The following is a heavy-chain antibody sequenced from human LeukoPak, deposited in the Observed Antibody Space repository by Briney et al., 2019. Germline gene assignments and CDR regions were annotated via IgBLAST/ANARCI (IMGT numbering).Heavy chain of an antibody. CDR1: EFTFSSYG. Sequence: GGSLRLSCVASEFTFSSYGMHWVRQAPGKGLEWVSFIRYDGSNKYYADSVKGRFTISRDNSKNTLYLQMDSLRVEATAVYYCAKDQPYKWRDHDILTGYYDYWGQGVLVTVSS. CDR2: IRYDGSNK. V-gene: IGHV3-30*02. CDR3: AKDQPYKWRDHDILTGYYDY. D-gene: IGHD3-9*01. J-gene: IGHJ4*02.